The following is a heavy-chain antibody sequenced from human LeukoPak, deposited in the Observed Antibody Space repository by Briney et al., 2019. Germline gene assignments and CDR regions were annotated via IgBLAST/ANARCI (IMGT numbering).Heavy chain of an antibody. CDR3: ARVGYSYGIDRTFDY. CDR2: IYYSGST. D-gene: IGHD5-18*01. CDR1: GGSISSYY. V-gene: IGHV4-59*01. Sequence: ASETLSLTCTVSGGSISSYYWSWIRQPPGKGLEWIGYIYYSGSTNYNPSLKSRVTISVDTSKNQFSLKLSSVTAADTAVYYCARVGYSYGIDRTFDYWGQGTLVTVSS. J-gene: IGHJ4*02.